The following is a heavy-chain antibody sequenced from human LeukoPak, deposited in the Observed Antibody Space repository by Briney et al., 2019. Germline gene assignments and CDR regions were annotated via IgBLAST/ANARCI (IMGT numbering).Heavy chain of an antibody. CDR3: AKNPNLYYYYYGMDV. V-gene: IGHV3-23*01. Sequence: GGSLRLSCAASGFTFSSSAMNWVRQAPGKGLDWVSDISGNGGSTYYADSVKGRFTISRDNSKNTLYLQMNSLRAEDTAVYYCAKNPNLYYYYYGMDVWGQGTTVTVSS. CDR2: ISGNGGST. D-gene: IGHD2-8*01. CDR1: GFTFSSSA. J-gene: IGHJ6*02.